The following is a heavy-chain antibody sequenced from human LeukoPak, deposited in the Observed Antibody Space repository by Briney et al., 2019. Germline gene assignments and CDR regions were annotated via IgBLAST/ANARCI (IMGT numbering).Heavy chain of an antibody. Sequence: PSETLSLTCTVSGGFISSGSYYWSWIRQPAGKGLEWIGHIYTSGNTNYNPSLKSRVTISVDTSKNQFSLKLNSVTAADTAVYYCARDREDCSSTNCYIRGAFDIWGQGTMVTVSS. J-gene: IGHJ3*02. CDR3: ARDREDCSSTNCYIRGAFDI. CDR1: GGFISSGSYY. V-gene: IGHV4-61*09. CDR2: IYTSGNT. D-gene: IGHD2-2*02.